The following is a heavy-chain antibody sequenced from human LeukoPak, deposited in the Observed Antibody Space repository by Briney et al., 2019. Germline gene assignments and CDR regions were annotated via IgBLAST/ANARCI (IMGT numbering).Heavy chain of an antibody. D-gene: IGHD2-8*01. J-gene: IGHJ6*03. CDR2: ISAYNGNT. V-gene: IGHV1-18*01. CDR3: ARVGEGYCTNGVCYPYYYYYMDV. CDR1: GYTFTSYG. Sequence: ASVKVSCKASGYTFTSYGISWVRQAPGQELEWMGWISAYNGNTNYAQKLQGRVTMTTDTSTSTAYMELRSLRSDDTAVYYCARVGEGYCTNGVCYPYYYYYMDVWGKGTTVTVSS.